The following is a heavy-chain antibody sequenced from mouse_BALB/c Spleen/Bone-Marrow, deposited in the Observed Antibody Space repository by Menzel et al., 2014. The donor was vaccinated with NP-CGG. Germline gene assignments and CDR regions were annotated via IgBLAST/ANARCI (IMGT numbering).Heavy chain of an antibody. J-gene: IGHJ3*01. CDR2: ISSGGGYT. Sequence: EVQRVESGGGLVKPGGSLKLSCAASGFTFSSFAMSWVRQTPEKRLEWVATISSGGGYTYYPDSVKGRFTISRDNAKNSLYLQMSRLRSEDTAMYYCARQESIYDGYYGGFTYWGQGTLVTVSA. V-gene: IGHV5-9-3*01. D-gene: IGHD2-3*01. CDR3: ARQESIYDGYYGGFTY. CDR1: GFTFSSFA.